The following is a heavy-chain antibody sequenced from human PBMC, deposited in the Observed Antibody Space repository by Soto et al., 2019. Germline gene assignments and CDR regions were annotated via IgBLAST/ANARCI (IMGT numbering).Heavy chain of an antibody. D-gene: IGHD6-19*01. J-gene: IGHJ6*02. CDR1: GFTFSDYG. V-gene: IGHV3-30*03. Sequence: GGSLRLSCAASGFTFSDYGLHWVRQAPGKGLGWVAVIAFDGINTYYTDSVKGRFTISKDDSRNTLFLDMNSLRTEDTAVYYCARPSTSGRTAYYYGMDVWGQGTTVTVSS. CDR2: IAFDGINT. CDR3: ARPSTSGRTAYYYGMDV.